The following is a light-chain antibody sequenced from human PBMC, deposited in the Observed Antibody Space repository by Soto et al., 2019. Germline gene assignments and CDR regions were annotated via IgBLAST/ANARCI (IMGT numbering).Light chain of an antibody. CDR1: QSISSW. J-gene: IGKJ2*01. Sequence: DIEMTQSPCTLSASVGDRVTITCRASQSISSWLAWYEQKPGKAPKLLIYKASSLESAVPSRYSCSGSGTEFTLTISSLQPDDFATDYCQQYNSYSPYTFGQGTKLEIK. CDR2: KAS. CDR3: QQYNSYSPYT. V-gene: IGKV1-5*03.